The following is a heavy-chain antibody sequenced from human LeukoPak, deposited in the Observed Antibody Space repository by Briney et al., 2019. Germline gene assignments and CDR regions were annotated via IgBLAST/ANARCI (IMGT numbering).Heavy chain of an antibody. J-gene: IGHJ4*02. D-gene: IGHD6-13*01. CDR1: GGSISIITYY. CDR2: IYYSGSN. Sequence: SETLSLTCTVSGGSISIITYYWGWIRQPPVKGLEWIGNIYYSGSNYYNPSLKSRVTISVDTSKNQFSLKLSSVTAADTAVYYCARHVGSWYSLDYWGQGALLTVFS. V-gene: IGHV4-39*01. CDR3: ARHVGSWYSLDY.